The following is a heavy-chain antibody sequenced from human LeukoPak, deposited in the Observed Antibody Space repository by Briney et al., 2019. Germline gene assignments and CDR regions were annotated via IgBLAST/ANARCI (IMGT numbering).Heavy chain of an antibody. CDR2: IYSGGST. J-gene: IGHJ6*02. D-gene: IGHD3-3*01. CDR1: GFTVSSNY. V-gene: IGHV3-66*02. CDR3: ARDLRFLEWLPQDYYYYGMDV. Sequence: GGSLRLSCAASGFTVSSNYMSWVRQAPGKGLEWVSVIYSGGSTYYADSVKGRFTISRDNSKNTLYLQMNSLRAEDTAVYYCARDLRFLEWLPQDYYYYGMDVWGQGTTVTVSS.